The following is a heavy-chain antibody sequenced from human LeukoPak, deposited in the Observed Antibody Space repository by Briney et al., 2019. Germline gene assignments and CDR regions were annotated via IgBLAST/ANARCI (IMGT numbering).Heavy chain of an antibody. J-gene: IGHJ4*02. Sequence: ASVKVSFKASGYTFTTYGISWVRQAPGQGLEWMGWISDNGNTDYAQKFQGRVTMTTDTSTSTAYMELRSLRSDDTAVYYCARYPGFLIDYWGQGTLVTVPS. V-gene: IGHV1-18*01. D-gene: IGHD2/OR15-2a*01. CDR2: ISDNGNT. CDR1: GYTFTTYG. CDR3: ARYPGFLIDY.